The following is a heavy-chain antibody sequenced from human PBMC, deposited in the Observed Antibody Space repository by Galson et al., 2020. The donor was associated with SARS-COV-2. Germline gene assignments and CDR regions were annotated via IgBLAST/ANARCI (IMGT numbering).Heavy chain of an antibody. D-gene: IGHD3-22*01. CDR3: ARLDRDSSNSHSRLYYFDY. CDR2: FSSSGTTI. J-gene: IGHJ4*02. CDR1: GFTFSSYG. Sequence: GESLKISCTASGFTFSSYGMNWFRLAPGKGLEWVSYFSSSGTTISYADSVKGRFTISRDSAKDSLYLQMNSLRAEDTAVYYCARLDRDSSNSHSRLYYFDYWGQGTLVTVSS. V-gene: IGHV3-48*01.